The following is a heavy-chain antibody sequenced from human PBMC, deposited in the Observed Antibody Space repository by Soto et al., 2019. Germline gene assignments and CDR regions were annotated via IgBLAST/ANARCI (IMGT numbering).Heavy chain of an antibody. J-gene: IGHJ5*02. CDR2: INPNSGGT. D-gene: IGHD6-13*01. V-gene: IGHV1-2*04. Sequence: GASVKVSCKASGYTFTGYYMHWVRQAPGQGLEWMGWINPNSGGTNYAQKFQGWVTMTRDTSISTAYMELSRLRSDDTAVYYCARGQQPVMNWFDPWGQGTLVTVSS. CDR1: GYTFTGYY. CDR3: ARGQQPVMNWFDP.